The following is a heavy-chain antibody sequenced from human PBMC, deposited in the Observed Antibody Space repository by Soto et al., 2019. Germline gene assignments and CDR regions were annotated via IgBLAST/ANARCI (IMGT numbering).Heavy chain of an antibody. CDR1: GFTFSSYW. D-gene: IGHD2-2*01. Sequence: GGSLRLSCAASGFTFSSYWMSWVRQAPGKGLEWVANIKQDGSEKYYVDSVKGRFTISRDNAKNSLYLQMNSLRAEDTAVYYCALDPSIVVVPAARRYYYYYGMDVWGQGTTVTVSS. CDR2: IKQDGSEK. V-gene: IGHV3-7*04. CDR3: ALDPSIVVVPAARRYYYYYGMDV. J-gene: IGHJ6*02.